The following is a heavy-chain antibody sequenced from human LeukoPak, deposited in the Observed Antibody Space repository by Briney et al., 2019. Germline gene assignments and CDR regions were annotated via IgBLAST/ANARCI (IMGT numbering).Heavy chain of an antibody. CDR2: INNDGGDT. CDR1: GFTFSSYW. J-gene: IGHJ4*02. Sequence: GGSLRLSCAASGFTFSSYWMQWVRQAPGKGLEWFSRINNDGGDTFYADSVKGRFTISRDNAKNTLFLQMNSLRAEDTAVYYCTRDADGPGALIDYWGQGALVTVSS. V-gene: IGHV3-74*01. D-gene: IGHD2-8*01. CDR3: TRDADGPGALIDY.